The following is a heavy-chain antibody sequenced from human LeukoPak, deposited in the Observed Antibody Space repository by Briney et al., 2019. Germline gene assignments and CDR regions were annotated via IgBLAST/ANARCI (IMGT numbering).Heavy chain of an antibody. CDR1: GGTFSSYA. CDR3: ARDRSPVYDILTGYYRAYFDY. Sequence: ASVKVSCKASGGTFSSYAISWVRQAPGQGLEWMGWISAYNGNTNYAQKLQGRVTMTTDTSTSTAYMELRSLRSDDTAVYYCARDRSPVYDILTGYYRAYFDYWGQGTLVTVSS. V-gene: IGHV1-18*01. J-gene: IGHJ4*02. D-gene: IGHD3-9*01. CDR2: ISAYNGNT.